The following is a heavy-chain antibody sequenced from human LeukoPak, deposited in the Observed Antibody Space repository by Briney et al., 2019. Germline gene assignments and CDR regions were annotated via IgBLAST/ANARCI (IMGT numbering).Heavy chain of an antibody. V-gene: IGHV4-39*07. D-gene: IGHD3-22*01. CDR2: IYYSGST. CDR3: AREYISGYSFDY. J-gene: IGHJ4*02. Sequence: SETLSLTCTVSGGSISSYYWGWIRQPPGKGLEWIGSIYYSGSTYYKPSLKSRVTISVDTSKNQFSLKLSSVTAADTAVYYCAREYISGYSFDYWGQGTLVTVSS. CDR1: GGSISSYY.